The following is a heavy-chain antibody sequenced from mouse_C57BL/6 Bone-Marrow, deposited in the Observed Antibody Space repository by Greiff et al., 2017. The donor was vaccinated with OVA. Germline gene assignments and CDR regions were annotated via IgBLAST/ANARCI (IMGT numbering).Heavy chain of an antibody. J-gene: IGHJ2*01. CDR2: IYPGSGNI. CDR1: GYTFTDYY. V-gene: IGHV1-76*01. CDR3: ARSGRLRDYVDY. D-gene: IGHD2-2*01. Sequence: QVQLQQSGAELVRPGASVKLSCKASGYTFTDYYISWVKQRPGQGLEWIARIYPGSGNIYYNEKFKGKATLTAEKSSSTAYMQLSSLTSDDSAVYVGARSGRLRDYVDYWGRGTTLTGSS.